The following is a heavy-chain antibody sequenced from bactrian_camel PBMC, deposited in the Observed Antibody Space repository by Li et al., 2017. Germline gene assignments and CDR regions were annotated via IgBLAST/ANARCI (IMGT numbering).Heavy chain of an antibody. D-gene: IGHD4*01. CDR1: RCVFSRCG. J-gene: IGHJ6*01. CDR3: ASGDERICPTGY. V-gene: IGHV3S57*01. CDR2: IWSGGGT. Sequence: HVQLVESGGGSVQAGGSLKLSCANTRCVFSRCGMSWYRQPPGKERELVATIWSGGGTSCADSVMGRFTISHDNDQHTLYLQMNNLKTEDTAVYWCASGDERICPTGYWGQGTQVTVS.